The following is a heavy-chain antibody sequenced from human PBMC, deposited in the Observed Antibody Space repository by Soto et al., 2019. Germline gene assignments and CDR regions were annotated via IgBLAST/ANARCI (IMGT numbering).Heavy chain of an antibody. CDR3: ARDAVASDFWSGYSYYYYYYGMDV. CDR1: GFTFSSYA. D-gene: IGHD3-3*01. CDR2: VSIGGST. Sequence: GGSLRLSCAASGFTFSSYAMGWVRQGPGKGLEWVAVVSIGGSTHYADSVRGRFTISRDNSKNTLSLQMNSLTAEDAAVYYCARDAVASDFWSGYSYYYYYYGMDVWGQGTTVTVSS. V-gene: IGHV3-23*01. J-gene: IGHJ6*02.